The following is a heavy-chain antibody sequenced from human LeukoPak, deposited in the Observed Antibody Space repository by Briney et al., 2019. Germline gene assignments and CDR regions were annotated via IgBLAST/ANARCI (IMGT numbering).Heavy chain of an antibody. D-gene: IGHD2-15*01. CDR3: AGRCSVTRCHFSSYGMDV. V-gene: IGHV3-21*06. J-gene: IGHJ6*02. CDR1: GFSFTDYI. Sequence: GGSLRLSCTASGFSFTDYIMHWVRQSRGGGLECVSSISGSDAYIYYAESVKGRLTISRDSAKNSLYLQMNSLRAEDTALYYWAGRCSVTRCHFSSYGMDVWGQGTTVTVSS. CDR2: ISGSDAYI.